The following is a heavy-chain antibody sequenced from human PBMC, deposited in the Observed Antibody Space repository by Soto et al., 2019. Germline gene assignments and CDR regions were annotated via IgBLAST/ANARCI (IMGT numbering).Heavy chain of an antibody. Sequence: GGSLRLSCAASGFTFSPYWMHWVRQGPGKGLVWVSHINGDGSTTAYADSVKGRFTISGDNAKNTLYLEINSLRADDTAVYYCARDRGYPDSFNVWGQGTMVTVSS. CDR2: INGDGSTT. CDR1: GFTFSPYW. CDR3: ARDRGYPDSFNV. J-gene: IGHJ3*01. D-gene: IGHD3-22*01. V-gene: IGHV3-74*01.